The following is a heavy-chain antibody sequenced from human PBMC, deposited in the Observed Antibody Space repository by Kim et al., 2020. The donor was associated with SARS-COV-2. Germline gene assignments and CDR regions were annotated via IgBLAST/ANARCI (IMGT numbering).Heavy chain of an antibody. CDR2: IYGDGRT. CDR1: GFTVSSNY. V-gene: IGHV3-53*01. Sequence: GGSLRLSCAASGFTVSSNYMSWVRQAPGKGLEWVSTIYGDGRTYYADSVKGRFTISRDSSKNMLYFQMDSLRADDTAVYYCARVRGIYSNWGQGTLVTVSS. J-gene: IGHJ4*02. CDR3: ARVRGIYSN. D-gene: IGHD1-26*01.